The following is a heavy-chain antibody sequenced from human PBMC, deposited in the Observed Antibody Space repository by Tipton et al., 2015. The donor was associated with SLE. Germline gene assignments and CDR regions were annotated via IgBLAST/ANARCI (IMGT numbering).Heavy chain of an antibody. Sequence: SLRLSCAASGFTFSSYEVSWVRQAPGKGLEWVSNISGSGGSTYYADSVKGRFTISRDNSKNTLYLQMNSLRAEDTAVYYCARDLGAAGFFDAFDIWGQGTMVTVSS. CDR3: ARDLGAAGFFDAFDI. CDR1: GFTFSSYE. CDR2: ISGSGGST. V-gene: IGHV3-23*01. J-gene: IGHJ3*02. D-gene: IGHD6-13*01.